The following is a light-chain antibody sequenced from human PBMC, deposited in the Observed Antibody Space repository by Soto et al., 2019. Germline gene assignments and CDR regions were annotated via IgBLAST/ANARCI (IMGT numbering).Light chain of an antibody. CDR2: GAS. J-gene: IGKJ5*01. CDR1: QSVSSSY. Sequence: EIVLTQSPGTLSLSPGERATLSCRASQSVSSSYVAWYQQKPGQAPSLLIYGASSRATGIPDRFSGSGSGTDFTLTISSLEPEDFAVYYCQQYGSSLSTFGQGTRLEIK. CDR3: QQYGSSLST. V-gene: IGKV3-20*01.